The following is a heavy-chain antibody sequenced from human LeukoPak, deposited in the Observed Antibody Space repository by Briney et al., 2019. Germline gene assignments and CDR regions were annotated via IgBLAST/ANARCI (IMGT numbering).Heavy chain of an antibody. D-gene: IGHD5-12*01. J-gene: IGHJ4*02. CDR2: TSGSGGDT. CDR3: AKEYSGYDFDY. Sequence: GGSLRLSCAASGFTLRSYDMSWVRQAPGKGLEWVSATSGSGGDTYYADSVKGRFTISRDNSKNTLYLQMNSLRAEDTAVYYCAKEYSGYDFDYWGQGTLVTVSS. V-gene: IGHV3-23*01. CDR1: GFTLRSYD.